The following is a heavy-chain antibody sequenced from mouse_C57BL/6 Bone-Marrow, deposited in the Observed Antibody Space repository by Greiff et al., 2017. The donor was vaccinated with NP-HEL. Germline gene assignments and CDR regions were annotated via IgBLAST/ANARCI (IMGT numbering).Heavy chain of an antibody. V-gene: IGHV1-82*01. CDR3: AREDYGNHY. J-gene: IGHJ2*01. Sequence: QVQLKQSGPELVKPGASVKISCKASGYAFSSSWMNWVKQRPGRGLEWIGRIYPGDGDTNYNGKFKGKATLTADKSSSTAYMQLSSLTSEDSAVYFCAREDYGNHYWGQGTTLTVSS. CDR2: IYPGDGDT. D-gene: IGHD2-1*01. CDR1: GYAFSSSW.